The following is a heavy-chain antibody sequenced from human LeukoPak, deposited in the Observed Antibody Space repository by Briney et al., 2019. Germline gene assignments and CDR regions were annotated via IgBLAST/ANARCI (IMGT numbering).Heavy chain of an antibody. J-gene: IGHJ4*02. CDR3: AKDGTKRQLGYCSSTSCLNGPFDY. D-gene: IGHD2-2*01. CDR1: GFTFSSYA. Sequence: PGGSLRLSYAAYGFTFSSYAMSWVRQAPGKGLEWVSAISGSGGSTYYADSVKGRFTISRDNSKSTLYLQMNSLRADDTSVYYCAKDGTKRQLGYCSSTSCLNGPFDYWGQGTLVTVSS. CDR2: ISGSGGST. V-gene: IGHV3-23*01.